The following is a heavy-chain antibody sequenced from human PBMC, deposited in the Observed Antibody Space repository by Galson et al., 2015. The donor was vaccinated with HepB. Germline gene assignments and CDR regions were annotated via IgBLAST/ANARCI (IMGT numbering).Heavy chain of an antibody. Sequence: SLRLSCAASGFTVSNNYMSWVRQAPGKGLEWVSVIYKGGTTYYADSVKGRFTISRDDSKNPLYLQMNSLRADAQAVYYCARDQGDDYVNYYYYYGMDVWGQGTTVTVSS. V-gene: IGHV3-66*02. CDR1: GFTVSNNY. CDR2: IYKGGTT. D-gene: IGHD4-17*01. CDR3: ARDQGDDYVNYYYYYGMDV. J-gene: IGHJ6*02.